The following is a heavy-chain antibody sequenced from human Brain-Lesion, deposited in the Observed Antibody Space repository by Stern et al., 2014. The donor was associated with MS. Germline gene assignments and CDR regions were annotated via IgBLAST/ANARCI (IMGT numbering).Heavy chain of an antibody. J-gene: IGHJ4*02. CDR1: GYTISEFS. Sequence: VHLVQSGAEVKKPWASVKVSCKVSGYTISEFSMHWVRQAPSKGLEWMGGFDPEDGETIYPQKFQGRVPMTEDTSTDTAYMELSSLRSEDTAVYYCATLSPGAGGNYYRHFDYWGQGTLVTVSS. CDR2: FDPEDGET. D-gene: IGHD1-26*01. V-gene: IGHV1-24*01. CDR3: ATLSPGAGGNYYRHFDY.